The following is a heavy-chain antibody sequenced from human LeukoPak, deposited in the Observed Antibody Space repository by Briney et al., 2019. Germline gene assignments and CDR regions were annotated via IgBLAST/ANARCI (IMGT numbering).Heavy chain of an antibody. J-gene: IGHJ6*02. D-gene: IGHD2-2*01. Sequence: GGSLRLSCAASGFTFSSYGMHWVRQAPGKGLEWVAVIWYDGSNKYYADSVKGRFTISRDNAKNSLYLQMNSLRAEDTAVYYCARDGEGYCSSTSCYGYYYYYGMDVWGQGTTVTVSS. CDR3: ARDGEGYCSSTSCYGYYYYYGMDV. V-gene: IGHV3-33*01. CDR2: IWYDGSNK. CDR1: GFTFSSYG.